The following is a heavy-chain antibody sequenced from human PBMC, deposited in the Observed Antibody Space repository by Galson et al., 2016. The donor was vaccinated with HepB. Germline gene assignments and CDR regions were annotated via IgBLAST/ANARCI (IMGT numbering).Heavy chain of an antibody. Sequence: SLRLSCAASGFTLSTYAIHWVRQAPGKGLEWVAVIWSDDSIQYYGNPVEGRFTISRDNSKRMVYLEMNSLKVEDTAVYYCVTSGDRPAATTVYWGQGTLVTVSS. V-gene: IGHV3-33*01. CDR3: VTSGDRPAATTVY. CDR2: IWSDDSIQ. CDR1: GFTLSTYA. D-gene: IGHD2-2*01. J-gene: IGHJ4*02.